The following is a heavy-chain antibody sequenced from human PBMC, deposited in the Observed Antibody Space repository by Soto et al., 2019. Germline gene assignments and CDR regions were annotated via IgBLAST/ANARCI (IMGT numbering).Heavy chain of an antibody. CDR3: ARHGMDV. CDR2: ISSDGSST. Sequence: EMQLVESGGGLVQPGGSLRLSCAASGLTFSSNWMHWVRQTPGKGLVWVSHISSDGSSTNYADSVTGRFTISRDNAKNTLYLQMTSLRAEDTAVYYCARHGMDVWGQGTTVTVSS. J-gene: IGHJ6*02. V-gene: IGHV3-74*01. CDR1: GLTFSSNW.